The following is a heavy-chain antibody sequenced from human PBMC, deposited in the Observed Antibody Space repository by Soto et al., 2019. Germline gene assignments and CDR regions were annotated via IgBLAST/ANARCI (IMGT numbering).Heavy chain of an antibody. J-gene: IGHJ4*02. CDR2: ISAYNGNT. CDR1: GYTFTSYG. Sequence: QVQLVQSGAEVKQPGASVKVSCKASGYTFTSYGISWVRQATGQGLEWMGWISAYNGNTHYAQKLQGRVTMTTDTSTSTAYMELRSLRSDDTAVYYCVVAAQPYYFDYWGQGTLVTVSS. D-gene: IGHD2-15*01. V-gene: IGHV1-18*01. CDR3: VVAAQPYYFDY.